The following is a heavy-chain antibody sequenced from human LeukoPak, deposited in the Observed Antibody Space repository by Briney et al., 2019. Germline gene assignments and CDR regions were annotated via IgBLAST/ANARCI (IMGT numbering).Heavy chain of an antibody. V-gene: IGHV3-48*03. CDR3: AREIEDSSGYYYDSHRVSGGKNDY. CDR2: ISSSGSTI. J-gene: IGHJ4*02. CDR1: GFTFSSYE. Sequence: PGGSLRLSCAASGFTFSSYEMNWVRQAPGKGLEWVSYISSSGSTIYYADSVKGRFTISRDNAKNSLYLQMNSLRAEDTAVYYCAREIEDSSGYYYDSHRVSGGKNDYWGQGTLVTVSS. D-gene: IGHD3-22*01.